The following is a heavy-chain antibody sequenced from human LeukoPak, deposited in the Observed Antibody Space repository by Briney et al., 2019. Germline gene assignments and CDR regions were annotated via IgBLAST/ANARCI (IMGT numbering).Heavy chain of an antibody. CDR3: ARVDIAARAFDY. CDR1: GGTFSSYA. V-gene: IGHV1-69*05. D-gene: IGHD6-13*01. J-gene: IGHJ4*02. Sequence: EASVKVSCKASGGTFSSYAISWVRQAPGQGLEWMGGIIPIFGTANYAQKFQGRVTITTDESTSTAYMELSSLRSEDTAAYYCARVDIAARAFDYWGQGTLVTVSS. CDR2: IIPIFGTA.